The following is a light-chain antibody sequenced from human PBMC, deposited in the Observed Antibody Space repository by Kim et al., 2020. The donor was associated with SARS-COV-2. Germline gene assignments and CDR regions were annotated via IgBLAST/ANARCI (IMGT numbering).Light chain of an antibody. Sequence: QSVLTQPPSVSGAPGQRVTISCTGSSSNIGAGYAVHWYQQLPGTAPKLLIYGNSHRPSGVPDRFSGSKSGTSASLAITGLQAEDEADYYCQSYDSSLSGSVFGGGTQLTVL. J-gene: IGLJ3*02. V-gene: IGLV1-40*01. CDR2: GNS. CDR1: SSNIGAGYA. CDR3: QSYDSSLSGSV.